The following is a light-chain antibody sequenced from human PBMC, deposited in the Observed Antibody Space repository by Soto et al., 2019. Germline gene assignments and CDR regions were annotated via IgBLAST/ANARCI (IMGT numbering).Light chain of an antibody. CDR2: EVI. CDR1: SSDVGTYNL. V-gene: IGLV2-23*02. Sequence: SVLTQPASVSGSPGQSITISCTGSSSDVGTYNLVSWYQHHPGKAPKLMISEVIKRPSGVSNRFSGSKSGNTASLTISGLQAEDEADYYCCSYAGSSIFVFGGGTKLTVL. J-gene: IGLJ2*01. CDR3: CSYAGSSIFV.